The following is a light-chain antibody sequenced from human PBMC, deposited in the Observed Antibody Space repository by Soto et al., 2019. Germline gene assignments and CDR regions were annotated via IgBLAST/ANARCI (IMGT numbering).Light chain of an antibody. CDR2: KAS. CDR1: QSISSW. Sequence: DIQMTQSPSTLSASVGDRVTITCRASQSISSWLAWYQQKLGKAPNLLIFKASTLDSGVPSRFSGSGSGTEFTLTISSLQPEDVATYFCQQYNTYSGTFGQGTKVDIK. V-gene: IGKV1-5*03. CDR3: QQYNTYSGT. J-gene: IGKJ1*01.